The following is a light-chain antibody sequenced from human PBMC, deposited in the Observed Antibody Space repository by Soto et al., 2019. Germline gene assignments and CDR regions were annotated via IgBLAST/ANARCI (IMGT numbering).Light chain of an antibody. J-gene: IGLJ2*01. Sequence: QSVPTQPPSVSGAPGQRVTISCTGSSSNIGAGYDVHWYQQLPGTAPKLLIYGNSNRPSGVPDRFSGSKSGTSASLAITGLQAEDEADYYCQSYDSSLSEGVFGGGTKLTVL. CDR1: SSNIGAGYD. V-gene: IGLV1-40*01. CDR2: GNS. CDR3: QSYDSSLSEGV.